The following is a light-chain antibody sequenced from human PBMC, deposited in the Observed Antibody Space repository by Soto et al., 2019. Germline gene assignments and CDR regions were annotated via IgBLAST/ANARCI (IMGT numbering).Light chain of an antibody. J-gene: IGKJ1*01. V-gene: IGKV1-5*03. CDR2: KAS. CDR3: QQYNSYPWT. Sequence: DIQMTQSPSTLSASVGDRVTITCRASQSISSWLAWYQQKPGKAPKLLIYKASSLESRVPSRFSGSGSGTEFTLTISSLQPDDCATYCCQQYNSYPWTFSQGTKVEIK. CDR1: QSISSW.